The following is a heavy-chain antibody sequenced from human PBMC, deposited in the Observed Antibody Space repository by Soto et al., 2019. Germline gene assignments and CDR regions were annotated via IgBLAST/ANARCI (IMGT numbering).Heavy chain of an antibody. D-gene: IGHD6-6*01. Sequence: QVQLVESGGGVVQPGRSLRLSCAASGFTFSSYAMHWVRQAPGKGLEWVAVISYDGSNKYYADSVKGRFTISRDNSKNRLYLQMNSLRAEDTAVYYCALATTARDAFDIWGQGTMVTVSS. V-gene: IGHV3-30-3*01. J-gene: IGHJ3*02. CDR2: ISYDGSNK. CDR3: ALATTARDAFDI. CDR1: GFTFSSYA.